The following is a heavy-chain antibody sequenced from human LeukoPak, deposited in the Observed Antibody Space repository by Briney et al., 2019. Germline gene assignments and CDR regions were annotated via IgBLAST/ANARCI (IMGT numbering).Heavy chain of an antibody. CDR2: MNPNSGNT. V-gene: IGHV1-8*01. J-gene: IGHJ4*02. Sequence: ASVKVSCKASRYTFTSYDINWVRQATGQGLEWMGWMNPNSGNTGYAQKFQGRVTMTRNTSISTAYMELSSLRSEDTAVYYCARLYSWSGNFDYWGQGTLVTVSP. D-gene: IGHD3-3*01. CDR1: RYTFTSYD. CDR3: ARLYSWSGNFDY.